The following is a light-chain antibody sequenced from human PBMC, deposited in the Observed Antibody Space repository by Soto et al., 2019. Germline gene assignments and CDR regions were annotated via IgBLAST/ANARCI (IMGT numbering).Light chain of an antibody. V-gene: IGKV3-20*01. J-gene: IGKJ2*01. CDR3: QQYGSSPPYT. Sequence: EIVLTQSPGTLSLSPGEKATLSCRASQSVSSYLAWYQQKPGQAPRLLIYGASSRATGIPDRFSGSGSGTDFTLTISRLEPEDFAVYYCQQYGSSPPYTFGQGTKLEIQ. CDR1: QSVSSY. CDR2: GAS.